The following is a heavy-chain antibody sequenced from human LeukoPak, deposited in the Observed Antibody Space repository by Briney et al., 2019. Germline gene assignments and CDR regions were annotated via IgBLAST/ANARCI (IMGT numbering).Heavy chain of an antibody. D-gene: IGHD3-22*01. CDR3: TTDEFTMIVVVTPDAFDI. J-gene: IGHJ3*02. CDR2: IKSKTDGGTT. V-gene: IGHV3-15*01. CDR1: GFTFGDYA. Sequence: AGGSLRLSCTASGFTFGDYAMSWFRQAPGKGLEWVGRIKSKTDGGTTDYAAPVKGRFTISRDDSKNTLYLQMNSLKTEDTAVYYCTTDEFTMIVVVTPDAFDIWGQGTMVTVSS.